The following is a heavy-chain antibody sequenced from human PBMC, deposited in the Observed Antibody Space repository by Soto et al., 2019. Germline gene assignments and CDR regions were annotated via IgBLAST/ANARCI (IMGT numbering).Heavy chain of an antibody. CDR3: ARGRYGDY. Sequence: QVHLVQSGAEVKKSGASVKVSCKGSGYDFTTSGITWVRQAPGQGLEWMAWISAHNGNTDYAQKLQGRVTVTRDTSTSTAYMELRSLRSDDTAVYYLARGRYGDYWGQGALVTVSS. CDR2: ISAHNGNT. CDR1: GYDFTTSG. V-gene: IGHV1-18*01. J-gene: IGHJ4*02. D-gene: IGHD1-1*01.